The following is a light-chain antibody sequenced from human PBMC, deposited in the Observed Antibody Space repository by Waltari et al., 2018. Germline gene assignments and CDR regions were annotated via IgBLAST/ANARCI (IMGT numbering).Light chain of an antibody. CDR2: AAS. CDR1: QGINTY. CDR3: QQYYNTPFT. V-gene: IGKV1-8*01. Sequence: AIRMTQSPSSFSASTGDRVTITCRASQGINTYLAWYQQKPGKAPRLLSYAASTLQGGVPSRFSGSGSGTDFTLTISSLQSEDVAVYYCQQYYNTPFTFGPGTKVDVK. J-gene: IGKJ3*01.